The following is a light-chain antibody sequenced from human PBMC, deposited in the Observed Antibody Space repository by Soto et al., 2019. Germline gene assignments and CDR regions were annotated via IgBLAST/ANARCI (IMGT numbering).Light chain of an antibody. V-gene: IGLV2-14*01. J-gene: IGLJ3*02. CDR1: SSDVGGYNY. CDR3: LSYTSINTWV. CDR2: EVS. Sequence: QSALTQPASVSGSPGQSITISCTGTSSDVGGYNYVSWYQQHPGKAPKLMIYEVSNRPSGVSNRFSGSKSGNTASLTISGLQAEDEADYYCLSYTSINTWVFGGGTKLTVL.